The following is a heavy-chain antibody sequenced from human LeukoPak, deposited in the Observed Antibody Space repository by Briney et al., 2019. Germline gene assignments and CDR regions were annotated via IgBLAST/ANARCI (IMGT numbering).Heavy chain of an antibody. CDR2: ISCNRRDT. Sequence: GGSLRLSCAASGFTFSIYAMTWVRQAPGKGLEWVSAISCNRRDTHYIDSVKGRFTISRDNSKNTLYLQMNSLRADDTAVYYCTRYCSGGSCFLNYYGMDVWGQGTTVTVSS. D-gene: IGHD2-15*01. J-gene: IGHJ6*02. CDR1: GFTFSIYA. V-gene: IGHV3-23*02. CDR3: TRYCSGGSCFLNYYGMDV.